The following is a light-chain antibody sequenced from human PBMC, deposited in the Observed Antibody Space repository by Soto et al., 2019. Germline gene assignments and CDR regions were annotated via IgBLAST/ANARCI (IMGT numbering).Light chain of an antibody. CDR3: QQYDYSAPLS. J-gene: IGKJ4*01. Sequence: EIVLTQSPATLSLSPGDRATLSCGASQSVRSSYVAWYQQKAGLAPRLLIYDGSSRASGIPDRFSGSGSGTDFTLTIGRLEPEDFAVYYCQQYDYSAPLSFGGGTKV. CDR2: DGS. V-gene: IGKV3D-20*01. CDR1: QSVRSSY.